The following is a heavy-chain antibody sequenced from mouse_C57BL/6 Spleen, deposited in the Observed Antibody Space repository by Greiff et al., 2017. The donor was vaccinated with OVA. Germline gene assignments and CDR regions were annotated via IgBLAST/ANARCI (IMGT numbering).Heavy chain of an antibody. Sequence: EVQLQQSGPELVKPGASVKISCKASGYTFTDYYMNWVKQSHGKSLEWIGDINPNNGGTSYNQKFKGKATLTVDKSSSTAYIELRSLTSEDSAVYYCARSYYYGSSYAMDYWGQGTSVTVSS. CDR3: ARSYYYGSSYAMDY. V-gene: IGHV1-26*01. CDR2: INPNNGGT. D-gene: IGHD1-1*01. J-gene: IGHJ4*01. CDR1: GYTFTDYY.